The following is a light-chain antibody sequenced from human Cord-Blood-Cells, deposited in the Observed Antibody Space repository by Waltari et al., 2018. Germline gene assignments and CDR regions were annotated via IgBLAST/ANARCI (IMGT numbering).Light chain of an antibody. CDR2: WAS. V-gene: IGKV4-1*01. CDR1: QSVLYSSNNKNY. Sequence: DIVMTQSPDSLAVSLGERPTINCKSSQSVLYSSNNKNYLAWYQQKPGQPPKLLIYWASTRESGVPDRFSGSGSGTDFTLTSSSLQAEDVAVYYCQQYYSTPFTFGPGTKVDIK. J-gene: IGKJ3*01. CDR3: QQYYSTPFT.